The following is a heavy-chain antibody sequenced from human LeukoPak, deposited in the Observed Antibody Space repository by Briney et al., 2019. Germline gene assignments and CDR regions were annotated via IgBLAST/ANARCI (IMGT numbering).Heavy chain of an antibody. CDR1: GFTFSRSG. Sequence: GGSLRLSCAASGFTFSRSGKHWVRQAPGKGLEWVTFIGYDGSKIYYADSVKGRFTISRDNSRNTLYLQMNSLRAEDTAVYYCAKEGRGGFDIWGQGTMVTVSS. D-gene: IGHD3-16*01. J-gene: IGHJ3*02. V-gene: IGHV3-30*02. CDR2: IGYDGSKI. CDR3: AKEGRGGFDI.